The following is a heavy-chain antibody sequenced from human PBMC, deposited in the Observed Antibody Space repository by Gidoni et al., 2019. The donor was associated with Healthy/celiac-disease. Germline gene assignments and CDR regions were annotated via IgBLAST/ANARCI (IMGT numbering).Heavy chain of an antibody. J-gene: IGHJ5*02. CDR2: IIPIFGTA. CDR1: GGTFSSYA. CDR3: ARVVGAAAWPTKNWFDP. V-gene: IGHV1-69*01. Sequence: QVQLVQSGAEVKKPGSSVKVSCKASGGTFSSYAISWVRQAPGQGLEWMGGIIPIFGTANYAQKFQGRVTITADESTSTAYMELSSLRSEDTAVYYCARVVGAAAWPTKNWFDPWGQGTLVTVSS. D-gene: IGHD6-13*01.